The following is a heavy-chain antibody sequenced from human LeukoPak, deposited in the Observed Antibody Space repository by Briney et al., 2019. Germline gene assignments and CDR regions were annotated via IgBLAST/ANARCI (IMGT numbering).Heavy chain of an antibody. CDR3: AKRRRYYYYMDV. J-gene: IGHJ6*03. D-gene: IGHD1-1*01. CDR1: GFTFSSYW. CDR2: INIDGSST. Sequence: GGSLRLSCAASGFTFSSYWMHWVRQAPGKGLVWVSRINIDGSSTSYADSVKGRFPILRDNAKNTVYLQMNSLRAEDTAVYYCAKRRRYYYYMDVWGKGTTVTVSS. V-gene: IGHV3-74*01.